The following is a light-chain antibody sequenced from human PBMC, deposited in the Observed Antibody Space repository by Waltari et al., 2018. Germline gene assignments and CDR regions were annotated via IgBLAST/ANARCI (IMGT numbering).Light chain of an antibody. J-gene: IGLJ1*01. Sequence: SSELTQDPAVSVALGQTVRTTCQGDSPRTYYANWYQQKPGQAPVLVIYGKNNRPSGIPDRLSASSSGNTASLTIAGAQAEDEADYYCNSRDSSGNPYVFGSGTKVTVL. CDR1: SPRTYY. CDR2: GKN. V-gene: IGLV3-19*01. CDR3: NSRDSSGNPYV.